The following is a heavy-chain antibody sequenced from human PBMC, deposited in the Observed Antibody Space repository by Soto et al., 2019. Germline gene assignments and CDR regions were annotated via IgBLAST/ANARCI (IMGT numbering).Heavy chain of an antibody. J-gene: IGHJ4*02. CDR3: ATGLRVRGVIIREHY. Sequence: QVQLVQSGXXXXXPGASVKVSCKASGYTFTSYGISWVRQAPGQGLEWMGWISAYNGNTNYAQKLQGRGTMTTDTSKSTAYMELRSLRSDDTAVYYCATGLRVRGVIIREHYWGQGTLVTVSS. D-gene: IGHD3-10*01. V-gene: IGHV1-18*01. CDR1: GYTFTSYG. CDR2: ISAYNGNT.